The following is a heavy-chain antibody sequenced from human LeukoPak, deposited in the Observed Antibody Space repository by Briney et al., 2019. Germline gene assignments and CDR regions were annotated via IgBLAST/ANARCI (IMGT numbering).Heavy chain of an antibody. CDR2: IYTSGST. CDR3: ARVSYSSGPVKPAAGYFDY. Sequence: SETLSLTCTVSGGSISSGSYYWSWIRQPAGKGLEWIGRIYTSGSTNYNPSLKSRVTISVDTSKNQFSLKLSSVTAADTAVYYCARVSYSSGPVKPAAGYFDYWGQGTLVTVSS. J-gene: IGHJ4*02. CDR1: GGSISSGSYY. V-gene: IGHV4-61*02. D-gene: IGHD6-19*01.